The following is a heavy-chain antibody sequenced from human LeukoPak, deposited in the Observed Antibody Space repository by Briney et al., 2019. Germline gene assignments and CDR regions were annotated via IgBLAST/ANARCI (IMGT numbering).Heavy chain of an antibody. D-gene: IGHD4-23*01. V-gene: IGHV3-23*01. Sequence: GGSLRLSCAASGFTFGSYAMTWVRQAPGKGLEWVSSISVNGGTTYYADSVKGRFTISRDSSKNTLYLQMNSLRAEDMAVYYCVKGGGNVRRYFEYWGQGTLVTVSS. CDR1: GFTFGSYA. CDR2: ISVNGGTT. J-gene: IGHJ4*02. CDR3: VKGGGNVRRYFEY.